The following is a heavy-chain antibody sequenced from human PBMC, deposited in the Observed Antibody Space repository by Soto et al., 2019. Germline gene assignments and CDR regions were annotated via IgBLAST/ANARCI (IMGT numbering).Heavy chain of an antibody. J-gene: IGHJ5*02. D-gene: IGHD3-3*01. Sequence: QVQLVQSGADVKKPGSSVRVSCKASGGTFSTYAINWVRQAPGHGLEWMGVILPIFNKSHYAQNFQGRVTIIADKSTKTSYIELRSLRSEDTAVYYCARDVVQFLYKTCFETWGQGTLVTVSS. CDR3: ARDVVQFLYKTCFET. V-gene: IGHV1-69*06. CDR1: GGTFSTYA. CDR2: ILPIFNKS.